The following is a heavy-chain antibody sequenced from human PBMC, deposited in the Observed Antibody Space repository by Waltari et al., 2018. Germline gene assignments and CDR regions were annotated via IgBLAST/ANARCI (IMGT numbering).Heavy chain of an antibody. V-gene: IGHV1-69*01. CDR2: IIPIFGTA. CDR3: AEELYYYDSSGYGVRFDY. D-gene: IGHD3-22*01. Sequence: QVQLVQSGAEVKKPGSSVKVSCKASGGTFSSYAISWVRQAPGQGLEWMGGIIPIFGTANYAQKFQGRVMITADESTSTAYMELSSLRSEDTAVYYCAEELYYYDSSGYGVRFDYWGQGTLVTVSS. CDR1: GGTFSSYA. J-gene: IGHJ4*02.